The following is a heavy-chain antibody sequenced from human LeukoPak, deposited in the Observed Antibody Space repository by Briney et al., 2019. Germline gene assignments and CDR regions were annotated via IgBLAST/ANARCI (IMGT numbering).Heavy chain of an antibody. Sequence: GGSLRLSCAASGFTFSSYWMRWVRQAPGKGLEWVANIKQDGSEKFYVDSVKGRFTTSRDNAKNSLYLQMNSLRAEDTAVYYCARAGGYSGYGEFDYWGQGTLVTVSS. CDR1: GFTFSSYW. J-gene: IGHJ4*02. V-gene: IGHV3-7*01. CDR3: ARAGGYSGYGEFDY. D-gene: IGHD5-12*01. CDR2: IKQDGSEK.